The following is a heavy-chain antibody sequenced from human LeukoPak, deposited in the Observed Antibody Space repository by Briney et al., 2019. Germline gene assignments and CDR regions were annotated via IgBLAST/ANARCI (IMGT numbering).Heavy chain of an antibody. CDR3: ARNGYSGYDRLNWFDP. V-gene: IGHV3-11*03. CDR1: GFTFSDYY. J-gene: IGHJ5*02. CDR2: ISSGSTYT. Sequence: GGSLRLSCAASGFTFSDYYMTWIRQAPWKGLEWVSSISSGSTYTNYADSVKGRFTISRDNAKNSLYLQMNSLRVEDTAVYYCARNGYSGYDRLNWFDPWGQGTLVTVSS. D-gene: IGHD5-12*01.